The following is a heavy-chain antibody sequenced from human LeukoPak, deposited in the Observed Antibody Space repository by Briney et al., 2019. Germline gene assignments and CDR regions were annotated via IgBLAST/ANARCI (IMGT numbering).Heavy chain of an antibody. CDR2: IRYDGSNK. CDR1: GFTFSSYG. J-gene: IGHJ4*02. Sequence: GGSLRLSCAASGFTFSSYGMHWVRQAPGKGLEWVAFIRYDGSNKYYADSVKGRFTISRDNSKNTLYLQMNSLRAEDTAVYYCAKGHVVPAAMEGNYYFDYWGQGTLVTVSS. D-gene: IGHD2-2*01. CDR3: AKGHVVPAAMEGNYYFDY. V-gene: IGHV3-30*02.